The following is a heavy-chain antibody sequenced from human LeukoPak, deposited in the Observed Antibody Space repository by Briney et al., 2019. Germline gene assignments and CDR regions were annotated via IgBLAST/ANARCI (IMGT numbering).Heavy chain of an antibody. CDR2: ISYDGSNI. V-gene: IGHV3-30*04. Sequence: GSLRLSCAASGFTFSSYAMHWVRQAPGKGLEWVAVISYDGSNIYYADSVKGRFTISRDNPKNTLYLQMNSLRAEDTAVYYCARDGGHGMDVWGKGTTVTVSS. J-gene: IGHJ6*04. D-gene: IGHD3-16*01. CDR1: GFTFSSYA. CDR3: ARDGGHGMDV.